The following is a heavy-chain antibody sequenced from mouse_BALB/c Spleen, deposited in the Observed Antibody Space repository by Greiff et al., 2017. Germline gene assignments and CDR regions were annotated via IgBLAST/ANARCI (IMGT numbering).Heavy chain of an antibody. CDR1: GFTFSSFG. J-gene: IGHJ4*01. CDR2: ISSGSSTI. CDR3: ARSPYGPYAMDY. D-gene: IGHD1-1*02. Sequence: EVQVVESGGGLVQPGGSRKLSCAASGFTFSSFGMHWVRQAPEKGLEWVAYISSGSSTIYYADTVKGRFTISRDNPKNTLFLQMTSLRSEDTAMYYCARSPYGPYAMDYWGQGTSVTVSS. V-gene: IGHV5-17*02.